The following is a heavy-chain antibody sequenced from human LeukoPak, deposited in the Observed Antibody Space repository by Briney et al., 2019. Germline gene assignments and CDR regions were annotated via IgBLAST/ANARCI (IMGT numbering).Heavy chain of an antibody. CDR3: ARDPGYSSGWYGQLGY. CDR1: GGSISSGSYY. V-gene: IGHV4-61*02. J-gene: IGHJ4*02. Sequence: SQTLSLTCTVSGGSISSGSYYWSWIRQPAGKGLEWIGRIYTSGSTNYNPSLKSRVTISVDTSKNQFSLKLSSVTAADTAVYYCARDPGYSSGWYGQLGYWGQGTLVTVSS. CDR2: IYTSGST. D-gene: IGHD6-19*01.